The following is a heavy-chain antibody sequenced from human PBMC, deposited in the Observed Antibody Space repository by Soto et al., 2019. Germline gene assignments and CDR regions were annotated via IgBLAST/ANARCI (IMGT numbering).Heavy chain of an antibody. D-gene: IGHD3-10*01. CDR1: GGPFSGYY. Sequence: PSGTLSLTYAVYGGPFSGYYWSWIRQPPGEGLEWIGEINHSGSTNYNPSLKSRVTISVETSKNQFSLKMSSLTAADTAVYYCARGFRNGEGYYYYGVDVWGQGTTVTVSS. J-gene: IGHJ6*02. CDR3: ARGFRNGEGYYYYGVDV. CDR2: INHSGST. V-gene: IGHV4-34*01.